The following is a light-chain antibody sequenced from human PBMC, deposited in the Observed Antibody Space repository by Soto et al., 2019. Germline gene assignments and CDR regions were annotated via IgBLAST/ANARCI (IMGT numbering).Light chain of an antibody. V-gene: IGLV2-11*01. CDR1: SSDVGGYNY. J-gene: IGLJ1*01. Sequence: QSALTQTRSVSGSPGQSVTISCTGTSSDVGGYNYVSWYQQHPGKAPKLMIYDVSKRPSGVPDRFSGSKSGNTASLTISGLQAEDEADYYCCSYAGGGYVFGTGTKVTVL. CDR3: CSYAGGGYV. CDR2: DVS.